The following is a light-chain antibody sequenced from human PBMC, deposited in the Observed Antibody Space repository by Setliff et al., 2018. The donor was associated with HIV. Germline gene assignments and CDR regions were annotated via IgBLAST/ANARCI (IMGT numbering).Light chain of an antibody. V-gene: IGLV2-14*02. CDR2: EGS. J-gene: IGLJ1*01. CDR1: SSDVGSYNL. Sequence: VLTQPASVSGSPGQSITISCTGTSSDVGSYNLVSWYQHHPGKSPKIMIYEGSKRPSGVSNRFSGSKSGNTASLTISGLQAEDEADYYCNSYTSSSTYVFGTGTKVTVL. CDR3: NSYTSSSTYV.